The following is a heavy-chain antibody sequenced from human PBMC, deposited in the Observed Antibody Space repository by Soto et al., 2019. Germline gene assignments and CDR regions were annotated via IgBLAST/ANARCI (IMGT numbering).Heavy chain of an antibody. D-gene: IGHD3-10*01. J-gene: IGHJ4*02. Sequence: QVQLVQSGAEVKKPGASVKVSCKTSGYTFSNYGIAWVRQAPGQGLEWRGWISVYNYNTTYAQKLQGRVTMTRDISTCTAYMELRCLIYDDTAVYYCARGGGYYGSGTYPFDYWGQGTLVTVSS. V-gene: IGHV1-18*01. CDR3: ARGGGYYGSGTYPFDY. CDR1: GYTFSNYG. CDR2: ISVYNYNT.